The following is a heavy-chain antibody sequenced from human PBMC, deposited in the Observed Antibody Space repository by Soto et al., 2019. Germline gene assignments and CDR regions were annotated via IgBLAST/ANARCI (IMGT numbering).Heavy chain of an antibody. J-gene: IGHJ6*02. CDR2: ISDSGDNT. V-gene: IGHV3-23*01. CDR1: GFAFSSYA. CDR3: ARKEEDSGGACPRNAYCGMVV. Sequence: PGGSLRLSCAASGFAFSSYAMRWVRQAPEKGLEWVASISDSGDNTYHTNSVKGRFTISRDNSKKTVYLQMNSLRADDTAVYYCARKEEDSGGACPRNAYCGMVVWGQGTTVTVSS. D-gene: IGHD2-21*02.